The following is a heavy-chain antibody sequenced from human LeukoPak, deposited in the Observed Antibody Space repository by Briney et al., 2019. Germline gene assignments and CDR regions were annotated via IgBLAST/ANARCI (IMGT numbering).Heavy chain of an antibody. Sequence: SETLSLTCAVSGGSISSSNWWSWVRQPPGKGLEWIGEIYHSGSTNYNPSLKSRVTISVDKSKNQFSLKLSSVTAADTALYFCVRHVPEENRPMVRHYYYYYYMDVWGKGTTVTVSS. CDR1: GGSISSSNW. CDR3: VRHVPEENRPMVRHYYYYYYMDV. D-gene: IGHD5-18*01. J-gene: IGHJ6*03. CDR2: IYHSGST. V-gene: IGHV4-4*02.